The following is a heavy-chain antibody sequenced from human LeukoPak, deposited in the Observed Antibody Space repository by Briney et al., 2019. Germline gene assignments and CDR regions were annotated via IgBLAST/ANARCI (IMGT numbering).Heavy chain of an antibody. V-gene: IGHV1-8*03. CDR3: ARGAPDFWSVYYMDV. J-gene: IGHJ6*03. CDR2: VSPNSGNT. Sequence: GASVKVSCKASGYTFTGYYMHWLRQAPGQGLEWMGWVSPNSGNTGYAQKFQGRVTITRNTSISTAYMELSSLRSEDTAVYYCARGAPDFWSVYYMDVWGKGTTVTVSS. CDR1: GYTFTGYY. D-gene: IGHD3-3*01.